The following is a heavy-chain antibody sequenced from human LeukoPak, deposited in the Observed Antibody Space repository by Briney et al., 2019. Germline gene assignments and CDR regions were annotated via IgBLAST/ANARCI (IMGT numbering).Heavy chain of an antibody. CDR2: ISYDGSNK. CDR1: GFTFSSFG. D-gene: IGHD4-17*01. Sequence: GGSLRLSCAASGFTFSSFGMHWVRQAPGKGLEWVAVISYDGSNKYYADSVEGRFTISRDNSQNTLYLQMNSLRLEDTAVYYCARNAYGAQTPSDVWGQGTTVTVSS. V-gene: IGHV3-30*03. CDR3: ARNAYGAQTPSDV. J-gene: IGHJ6*02.